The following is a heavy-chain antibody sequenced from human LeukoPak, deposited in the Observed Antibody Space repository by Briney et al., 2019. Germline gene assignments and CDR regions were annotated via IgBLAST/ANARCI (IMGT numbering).Heavy chain of an antibody. Sequence: PSETLSLTCTVSGYSISSGYYWGWIRQPPGKGLEWIGSIYHSGSTYYNPSLKSRVTISVDTSKNQFSLKLSSVTAADTAVYYCARDRVRIASYYFDSWGQGTLVTVSS. CDR1: GYSISSGYY. J-gene: IGHJ4*02. CDR2: IYHSGST. CDR3: ARDRVRIASYYFDS. D-gene: IGHD6-13*01. V-gene: IGHV4-38-2*02.